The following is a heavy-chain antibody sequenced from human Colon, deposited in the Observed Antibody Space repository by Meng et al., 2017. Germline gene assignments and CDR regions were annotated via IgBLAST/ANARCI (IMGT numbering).Heavy chain of an antibody. V-gene: IGHV4-31*03. CDR1: GGSISSGDYY. CDR3: ARYFYDSRGVTWFDP. J-gene: IGHJ5*02. Sequence: QARLQEAGPGLVKPSQTLSLTCTVSGGSISSGDYYWSWSRQHPGKGLEWIGYFYFSGNTYYNPSLKSRVSISVDTSKNRFSLNLSSVTAADTAVYYCARYFYDSRGVTWFDPWGQGTLVTVSS. CDR2: FYFSGNT. D-gene: IGHD3-22*01.